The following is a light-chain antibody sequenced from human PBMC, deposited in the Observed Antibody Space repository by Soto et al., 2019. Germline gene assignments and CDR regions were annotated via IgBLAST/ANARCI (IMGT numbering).Light chain of an antibody. CDR2: KAS. Sequence: DIQMTQVPATLSASVGDRVTITCRASQSISNRLAWFQQKSGEAPNLLIHKASSLESGVPSRFSGSGSGTEFTLTISSLQPDDFATYYCQQYNTYSWTFGQGTKVDIK. CDR3: QQYNTYSWT. V-gene: IGKV1-5*03. J-gene: IGKJ1*01. CDR1: QSISNR.